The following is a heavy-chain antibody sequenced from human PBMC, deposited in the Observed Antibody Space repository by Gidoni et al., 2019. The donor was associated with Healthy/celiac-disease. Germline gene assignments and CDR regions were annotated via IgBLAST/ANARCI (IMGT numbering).Heavy chain of an antibody. Sequence: QLVQSGAAVTKPGESLKLSCNGSGYSFTSYCSGWVRQMTGKGLEWMVIIYPGDSDTRYSTSFQGQVTISADKSINTAVRQWSSLKASDTAMYYCEKWGPGYFDLWGRGTLVTVSS. CDR2: IYPGDSDT. CDR3: EKWGPGYFDL. V-gene: IGHV5-51*01. CDR1: GYSFTSYC. J-gene: IGHJ2*01. D-gene: IGHD2-8*01.